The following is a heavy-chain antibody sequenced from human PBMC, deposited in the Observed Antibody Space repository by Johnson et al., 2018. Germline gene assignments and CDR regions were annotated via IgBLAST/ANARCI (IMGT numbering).Heavy chain of an antibody. CDR1: GLTFSTDW. J-gene: IGHJ2*01. D-gene: IGHD6-13*01. V-gene: IGHV3-74*01. CDR2: LTPDGGDT. CDR3: AREEAAAGSWFFDL. Sequence: VQLQESGGGLAQPGGSLRLSCTASGLTFSTDWMHWVRQIPGKGLEWVSRLTPDGGDTYYAGSAKGRFTLPRDNAKNTLFLQMNSLRAEDTAMYYCAREEAAAGSWFFDLWGRGTLVTVSS.